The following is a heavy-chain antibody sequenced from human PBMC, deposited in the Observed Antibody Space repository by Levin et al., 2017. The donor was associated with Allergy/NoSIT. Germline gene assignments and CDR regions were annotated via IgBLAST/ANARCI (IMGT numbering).Heavy chain of an antibody. Sequence: GESLKISCAASGFIFSSYAMTWVRQAPGKGLEWVSSIGTNGRTYYADSVKGRFTISRDKSKNSLKLQMDSLESADPAVYHCAKGGIGEAGGLDYWGQGTLVTVSS. D-gene: IGHD3-16*01. J-gene: IGHJ4*02. V-gene: IGHV3-23*01. CDR1: GFIFSSYA. CDR2: IGTNGRT. CDR3: AKGGIGEAGGLDY.